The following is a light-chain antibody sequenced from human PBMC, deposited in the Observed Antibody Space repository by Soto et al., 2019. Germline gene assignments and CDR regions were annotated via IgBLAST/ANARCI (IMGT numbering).Light chain of an antibody. Sequence: DIQMTQSPPTLSASVGDRVTITCRASQNIIFYLNWYQLKPGKAPKLLIYAASNLQSGVPSRFSGSGSGTEFTLTISSLQPEDFATYFCQQSYTTPVYTFGQGTKVDIK. CDR3: QQSYTTPVYT. CDR2: AAS. V-gene: IGKV1-39*01. J-gene: IGKJ2*01. CDR1: QNIIFY.